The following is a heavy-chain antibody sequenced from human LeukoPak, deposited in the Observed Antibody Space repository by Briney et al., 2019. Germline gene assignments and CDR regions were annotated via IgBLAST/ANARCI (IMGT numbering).Heavy chain of an antibody. J-gene: IGHJ6*02. CDR2: INPNSGGT. D-gene: IGHD3-10*01. Sequence: ASVKVSCKASGYTFTNYGISWVRQAPGQGLEWMGWINPNSGGTNYAQKFQGRLTMTTDTSTSTGYMELRSLRSDDTAVYYCARDKLRYYGSGSYYSDMDVWGQGTTVTVSS. CDR1: GYTFTNYG. V-gene: IGHV1-18*01. CDR3: ARDKLRYYGSGSYYSDMDV.